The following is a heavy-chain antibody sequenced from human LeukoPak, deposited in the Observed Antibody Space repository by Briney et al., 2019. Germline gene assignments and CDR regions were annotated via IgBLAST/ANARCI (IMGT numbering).Heavy chain of an antibody. CDR3: ARGGHDYYDSSGYFFY. CDR2: INHSGST. D-gene: IGHD3-22*01. Sequence: SETLSLTCAVYGGSFSGDYWSWIRQPPGKGLEWIGEINHSGSTNYNPSLKSRVTISVDTSKNQFSLKLSSVTAADTAVYYCARGGHDYYDSSGYFFYWGQGTLVTVSS. J-gene: IGHJ4*02. V-gene: IGHV4-34*01. CDR1: GGSFSGDY.